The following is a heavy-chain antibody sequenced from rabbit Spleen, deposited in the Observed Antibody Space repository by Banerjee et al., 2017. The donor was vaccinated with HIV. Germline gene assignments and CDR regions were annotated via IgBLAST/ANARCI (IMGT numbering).Heavy chain of an antibody. D-gene: IGHD6-1*01. CDR1: GFSFSSSYY. CDR2: IYTGSSGNT. J-gene: IGHJ4*01. Sequence: QEQLVESGGGLVQPEGSLTLTCTASGFSFSSSYYMCWVRQAPGKGLEWIACIYTGSSGNTYYASWAKGRFTISKPSSTTVTLQMTSLTAADTATYFCVREAGYGGYGDGNLWGPGTLVTVS. CDR3: VREAGYGGYGDGNL. V-gene: IGHV1S45*01.